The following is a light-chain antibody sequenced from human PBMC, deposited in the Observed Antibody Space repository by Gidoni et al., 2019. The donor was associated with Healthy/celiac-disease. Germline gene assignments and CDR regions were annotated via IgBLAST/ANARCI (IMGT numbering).Light chain of an antibody. CDR1: KGIISA. Sequence: AIQLPQSPSSLSASVGDRVTITCRESKGIISAFDWYQQKPGKATKLLIYDASSLESGVQSRFSGSGSGTDFTLTISSLQPEDFATYYCQQFNSYPRTFGQGTKLEIK. CDR3: QQFNSYPRT. V-gene: IGKV1-13*02. CDR2: DAS. J-gene: IGKJ2*02.